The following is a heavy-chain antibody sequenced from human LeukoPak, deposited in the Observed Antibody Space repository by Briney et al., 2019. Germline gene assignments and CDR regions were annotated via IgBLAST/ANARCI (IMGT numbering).Heavy chain of an antibody. CDR3: ANIRGVITEVDY. Sequence: PGGALRLSCAASGFTFSTYAIHWVRQAPGKGLEGGAFIRPDGNNKNYADSVKGRFTISRDNSKNTLYLQMNSLRAEDTAVYYCANIRGVITEVDYWGQGTLVTVSS. V-gene: IGHV3-30*02. D-gene: IGHD3-10*01. CDR2: IRPDGNNK. J-gene: IGHJ4*02. CDR1: GFTFSTYA.